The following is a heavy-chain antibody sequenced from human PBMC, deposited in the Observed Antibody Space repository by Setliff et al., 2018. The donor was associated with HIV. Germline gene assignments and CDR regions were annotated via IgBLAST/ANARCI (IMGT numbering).Heavy chain of an antibody. CDR1: GYTFSNYC. CDR3: ARGFYGDFYFDY. D-gene: IGHD4-17*01. Sequence: PGESLKISCKDSGYTFSNYCIAWVRQMPGKGLEWMGIIYPGDSDPRYSPSFQGHVTISADKSISTAYLQWSSLKASDTAMYYCARGFYGDFYFDYWGQGTLVTVSS. V-gene: IGHV5-51*01. J-gene: IGHJ4*02. CDR2: IYPGDSDP.